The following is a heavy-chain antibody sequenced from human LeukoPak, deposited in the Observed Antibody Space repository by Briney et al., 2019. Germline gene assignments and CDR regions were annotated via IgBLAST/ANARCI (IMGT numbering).Heavy chain of an antibody. CDR1: GFTFSSYE. CDR3: ARGGQWLVPRGFEY. CDR2: ISSSGSTI. D-gene: IGHD6-19*01. V-gene: IGHV3-48*03. Sequence: PGGSLRLSCAASGFTFSSYEMNWVRQAPGKGLEWVSYISSSGSTIYYADSVKGRFTISRDNAKNPLYLQMNSLRAEDTAVYYCARGGQWLVPRGFEYWGQGTLVTVSS. J-gene: IGHJ4*02.